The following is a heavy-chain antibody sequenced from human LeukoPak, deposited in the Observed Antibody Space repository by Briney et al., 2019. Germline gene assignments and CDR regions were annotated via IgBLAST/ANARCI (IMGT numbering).Heavy chain of an antibody. D-gene: IGHD6-19*01. CDR3: ARLPKYSSGRRYFDY. CDR1: GGSCSGYY. J-gene: IGHJ4*02. CDR2: INHSGST. Sequence: SETLSLTCAVYGGSCSGYYWSWIRQPPGKGLEWIGEINHSGSTNYNPSLKSRVTISVDTSKNQFSLKLSSVTAADTAVYYCARLPKYSSGRRYFDYWGQGTLVTVSS. V-gene: IGHV4-34*01.